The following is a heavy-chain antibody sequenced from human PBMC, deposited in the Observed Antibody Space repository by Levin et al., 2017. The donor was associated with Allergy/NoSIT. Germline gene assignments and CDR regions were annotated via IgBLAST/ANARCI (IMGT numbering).Heavy chain of an antibody. J-gene: IGHJ4*02. D-gene: IGHD6-6*01. Sequence: PGGSLRLSCAASGFTFSSYAMSWVRQAPGKGLEWVSAISGSGGSTYYADSVKGRFTISRDNSKNTLYLQMNSLRAEDTAVYYCAKDGASAIAGRRGRDYWGQGTLVTVSS. V-gene: IGHV3-23*01. CDR1: GFTFSSYA. CDR3: AKDGASAIAGRRGRDY. CDR2: ISGSGGST.